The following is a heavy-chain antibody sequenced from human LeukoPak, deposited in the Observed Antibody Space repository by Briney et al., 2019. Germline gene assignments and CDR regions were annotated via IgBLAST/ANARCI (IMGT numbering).Heavy chain of an antibody. J-gene: IGHJ4*02. Sequence: SVKVSCKASGGTFSSYAISWVRQAPGQGLEWMGRIIPIFGTANYAQKFQGRVTITVDKSTSTAYMELSSLRSEDTAVYYCAHGSPYYYDSSGYPVSSCDYWGQGTLVTVSS. CDR1: GGTFSSYA. V-gene: IGHV1-69*06. CDR3: AHGSPYYYDSSGYPVSSCDY. D-gene: IGHD3-22*01. CDR2: IIPIFGTA.